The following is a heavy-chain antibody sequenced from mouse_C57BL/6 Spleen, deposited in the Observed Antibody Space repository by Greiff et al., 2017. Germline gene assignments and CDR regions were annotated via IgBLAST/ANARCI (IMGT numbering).Heavy chain of an antibody. CDR1: GFTFKDDY. V-gene: IGHV14-4*01. Sequence: VQLKESGAELVRPGASVKLSCTASGFTFKDDYMHWVKQRPEQGLEWIGWIDPDNGDTEYASKFQGKATITADTSSSTAYLQLSSLTSEDTAVYYCTTEPCYRGKGTTLTVAS. CDR2: IDPDNGDT. CDR3: TTEPCY. J-gene: IGHJ2*01.